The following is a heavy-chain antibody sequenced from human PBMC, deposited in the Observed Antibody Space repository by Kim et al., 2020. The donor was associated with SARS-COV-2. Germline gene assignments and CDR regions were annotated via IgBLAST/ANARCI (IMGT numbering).Heavy chain of an antibody. CDR1: GGTFSSYA. J-gene: IGHJ4*02. Sequence: SVKVSCKASGGTFSSYAISWVRQAPGQGLEWMGGIIPIFGTANYAQKFQGRVTITADESTSTAYMELSSLRSEDTAVYYCASSLPRNDRVYYFDYWGQGTLVTVSS. D-gene: IGHD2-8*01. V-gene: IGHV1-69*13. CDR3: ASSLPRNDRVYYFDY. CDR2: IIPIFGTA.